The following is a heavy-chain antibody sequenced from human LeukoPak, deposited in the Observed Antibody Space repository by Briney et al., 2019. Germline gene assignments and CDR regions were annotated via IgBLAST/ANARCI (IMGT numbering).Heavy chain of an antibody. V-gene: IGHV4-39*07. D-gene: IGHD3-10*01. CDR2: IYYSGST. CDR1: GGSISSSSYY. J-gene: IGHJ4*02. Sequence: SETLSLTCTVSGGSISSSSYYWGWIRQPPGKGLEWIGSIYYSGSTYYNPSLKSRVTISVDTSKNQFSLKLSSVIAADTAVYYCARVSTTYYYGSGSYSHFDYWGQGTLVTVSS. CDR3: ARVSTTYYYGSGSYSHFDY.